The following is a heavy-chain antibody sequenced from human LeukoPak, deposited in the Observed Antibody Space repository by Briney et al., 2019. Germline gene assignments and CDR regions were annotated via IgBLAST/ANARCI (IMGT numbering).Heavy chain of an antibody. V-gene: IGHV5-51*01. CDR2: IYPGDSDT. D-gene: IGHD1-26*01. CDR3: ARWRIVGVPMSYYMDV. Sequence: GESLQISCKGSGYRFTSYWIGWVRQMPGKGLEGMGIIYPGDSDTTYSPSFQGQVTISADKSITTAYLQWSSLKASDTAIYYCARWRIVGVPMSYYMDVWGKGTTVTVSS. J-gene: IGHJ6*03. CDR1: GYRFTSYW.